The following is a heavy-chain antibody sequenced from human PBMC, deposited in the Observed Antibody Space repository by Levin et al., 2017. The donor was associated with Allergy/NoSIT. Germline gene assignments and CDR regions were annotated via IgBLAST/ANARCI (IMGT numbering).Heavy chain of an antibody. V-gene: IGHV3-74*01. Sequence: GGSLRLSCAASGFTFSRYWMSWVRQAPGKGLVWVSHINPDGSVTSYADSVKGRFTISRDNTKNTLYLHMSSLRAEDTAMYYCASDWGYSGYWGQGALVTVSS. J-gene: IGHJ4*02. D-gene: IGHD2-15*01. CDR2: INPDGSVT. CDR1: GFTFSRYW. CDR3: ASDWGYSGY.